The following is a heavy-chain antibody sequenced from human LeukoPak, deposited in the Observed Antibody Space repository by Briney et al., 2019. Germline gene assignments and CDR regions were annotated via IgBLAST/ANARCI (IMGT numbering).Heavy chain of an antibody. J-gene: IGHJ3*02. CDR1: GYSFTNYW. CDR3: ATSLSGAFYI. V-gene: IGHV5-10-1*01. CDR2: IDPSDSYT. Sequence: GESLKISCKGSGYSFTNYWINWVRQMPGKGLGWMGKIDPSDSYTNYSPSFQGHVTISAVKSISTAYLQWSSLKASDTAMYYCATSLSGAFYIWGQGTVVTVSS. D-gene: IGHD3-10*01.